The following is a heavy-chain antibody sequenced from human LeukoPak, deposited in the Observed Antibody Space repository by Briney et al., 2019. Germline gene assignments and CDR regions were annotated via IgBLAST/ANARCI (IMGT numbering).Heavy chain of an antibody. CDR2: ISGSGGST. CDR1: GFTFGSYA. V-gene: IGHV3-23*01. Sequence: GGSLRLSCAASGFTFGSYAMSWVRQAPGKGLEWVSAISGSGGSTYYADSVKGRFTISRDNSKNTLYLQMNSLRAEDTAVYYCAKAHYADHTFDYWGQGTLVTVSS. CDR3: AKAHYADHTFDY. D-gene: IGHD4-17*01. J-gene: IGHJ4*02.